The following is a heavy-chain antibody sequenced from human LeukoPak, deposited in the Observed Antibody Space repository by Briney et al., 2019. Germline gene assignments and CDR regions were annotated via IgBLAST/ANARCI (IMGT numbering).Heavy chain of an antibody. CDR3: ARGPAWFGELGYGMDV. V-gene: IGHV3-33*01. CDR1: GFTFSSYG. D-gene: IGHD3-10*01. CDR2: IWYDGSNK. J-gene: IGHJ6*02. Sequence: GRSLRLSCAASGFTFSSYGMHWVRQAPGNGLEWVAVIWYDGSNKYYAYSVKGRFTISRDNSKNTLYLQMNRLRAEDTAVYYCARGPAWFGELGYGMDVWGQGTTVTVSS.